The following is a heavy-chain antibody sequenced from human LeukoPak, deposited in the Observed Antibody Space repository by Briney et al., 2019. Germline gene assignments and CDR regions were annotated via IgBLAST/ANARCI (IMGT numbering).Heavy chain of an antibody. CDR1: GFTFSNYG. CDR3: ARDIWFGGSKYLDY. CDR2: IWFDARDE. Sequence: GGSLRLSCAASGFTFSNYGMHWVRQAPGKGLEWVAIIWFDARDEYYADSVKGRFSISRDNSKNTLYLQMNSLRAEDTAVYYCARDIWFGGSKYLDYWGQGTLVTVSS. V-gene: IGHV3-33*01. D-gene: IGHD3-10*01. J-gene: IGHJ4*02.